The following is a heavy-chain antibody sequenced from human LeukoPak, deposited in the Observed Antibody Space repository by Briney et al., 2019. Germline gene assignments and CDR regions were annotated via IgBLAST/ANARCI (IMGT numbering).Heavy chain of an antibody. CDR1: GGSFSGYY. V-gene: IGHV4-34*01. Sequence: PSETLSLTCAVYGGSFSGYYWSWIRQPPGKGLEWIGEINHSGSINYNPSLKSRVTISVDTSKNQFSLKLSSVTAADTAVYYCAGHHPRNTVDFWGQGTLVTVSS. D-gene: IGHD2/OR15-2a*01. CDR2: INHSGSI. J-gene: IGHJ4*02. CDR3: AGHHPRNTVDF.